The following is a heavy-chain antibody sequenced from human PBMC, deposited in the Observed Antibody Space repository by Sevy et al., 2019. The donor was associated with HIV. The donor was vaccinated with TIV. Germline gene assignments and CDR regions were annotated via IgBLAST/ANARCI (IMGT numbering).Heavy chain of an antibody. CDR1: GGSISSYY. CDR3: ARDGSGSSQGGAFDY. CDR2: IYYSGST. Sequence: SETLSLTCTVSGGSISSYYWSWIRQPPGKGLEWTGYIYYSGSTNYNPSLKSRVTISVDTSKNQFSLKLSSVTAADTAVYYCARDGSGSSQGGAFDYWGQGNLVTVSS. J-gene: IGHJ4*02. D-gene: IGHD1-26*01. V-gene: IGHV4-59*13.